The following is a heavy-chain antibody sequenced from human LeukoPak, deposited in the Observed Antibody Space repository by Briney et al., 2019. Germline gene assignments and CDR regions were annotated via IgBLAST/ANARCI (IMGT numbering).Heavy chain of an antibody. Sequence: GGSLRLSCAASGFTFSDYYMSWIREAPGEGLKWVSYISSSGSTIYYADSVKGRFTISRDNAKNSLYLQMNSLRAEDTAVYYCARDPKGQWELPPHWGQGTLVTVSS. D-gene: IGHD1-26*01. CDR2: ISSSGSTI. CDR1: GFTFSDYY. J-gene: IGHJ4*02. CDR3: ARDPKGQWELPPH. V-gene: IGHV3-11*01.